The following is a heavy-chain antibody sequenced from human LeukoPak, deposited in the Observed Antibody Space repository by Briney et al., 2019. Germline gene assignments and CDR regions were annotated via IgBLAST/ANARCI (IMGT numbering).Heavy chain of an antibody. CDR3: AKVRGAAPKMSYFDY. Sequence: PGGSLRLSCAASGFAFSSYAMSWVRQAPGKGLEWVSTISSTGGSTFFADSVKGRFTISRDNSKNTLYLQMNSLRADDTAVYYCAKVRGAAPKMSYFDYWGQGTLVTVSS. CDR2: ISSTGGST. V-gene: IGHV3-23*01. CDR1: GFAFSSYA. J-gene: IGHJ4*02. D-gene: IGHD6-13*01.